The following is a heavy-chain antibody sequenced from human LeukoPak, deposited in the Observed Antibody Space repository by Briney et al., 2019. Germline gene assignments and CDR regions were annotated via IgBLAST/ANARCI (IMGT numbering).Heavy chain of an antibody. Sequence: GGSLRLSCAASGFTFSTYEMIWVRQAPGKGLEWVSSISSSSSYIYYADSVKGRFTISRDNAKNSLYLQMNSLRAEDTAVYYCARVLHKRNYDSTTYYGYWGQGTLVTVSS. CDR3: ARVLHKRNYDSTTYYGY. D-gene: IGHD3-22*01. J-gene: IGHJ4*02. CDR1: GFTFSTYE. V-gene: IGHV3-21*01. CDR2: ISSSSSYI.